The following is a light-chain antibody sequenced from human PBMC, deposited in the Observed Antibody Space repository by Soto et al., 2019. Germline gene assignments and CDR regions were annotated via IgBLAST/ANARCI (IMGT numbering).Light chain of an antibody. CDR1: QSVSSN. J-gene: IGKJ1*01. CDR3: QQYNNWPPWT. V-gene: IGKV3-15*01. Sequence: EVVMTQSPATLSVSPGERATLSCRASQSVSSNLAWYQQKPGQAPRLLIYGGSTRATGIPARFSGSGSGTEFTLTISSLQSEDFAAYFCQQYNNWPPWTFGQGTKVEIK. CDR2: GGS.